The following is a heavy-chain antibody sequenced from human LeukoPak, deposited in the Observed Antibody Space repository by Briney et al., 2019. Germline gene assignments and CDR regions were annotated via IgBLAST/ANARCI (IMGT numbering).Heavy chain of an antibody. CDR1: GYTFTGYY. D-gene: IGHD3-10*01. V-gene: IGHV1-2*02. J-gene: IGHJ4*02. Sequence: ASVKVSCKASGYTFTGYYIHWVRQAPGQGLEWMGWINPNSGGTNYAQKFQGRVTMTRDTSISTAYMERSRLRSDDTAVYYCARSRVPLWFGESIGSLPFDYWGQGTLVTVSS. CDR2: INPNSGGT. CDR3: ARSRVPLWFGESIGSLPFDY.